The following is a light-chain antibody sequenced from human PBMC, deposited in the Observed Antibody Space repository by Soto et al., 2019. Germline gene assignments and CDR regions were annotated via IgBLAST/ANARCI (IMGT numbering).Light chain of an antibody. CDR3: TSYTSSSTRV. Sequence: QSALTQPASGSGSPGQSITISCTGTSSDVGGYNYVSWYQQHPGKAPKLMIYDVSNRPSGVSNRFSGSKSGSTASLTISGLQSEDEDDYYCTSYTSSSTRVFGGGTKLAVL. CDR1: SSDVGGYNY. V-gene: IGLV2-14*01. J-gene: IGLJ2*01. CDR2: DVS.